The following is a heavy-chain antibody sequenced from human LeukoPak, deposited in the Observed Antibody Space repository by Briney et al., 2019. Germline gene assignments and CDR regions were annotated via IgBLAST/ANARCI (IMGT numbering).Heavy chain of an antibody. CDR1: GYTFTGYY. Sequence: ASVKVSCKASGYTFTGYYMHWVRQAPGQGLEWMGRIIPILGIANYAQKFQGRVTITADKSTSTAYMELSSLRSEDTAVYYCARDKVGRGVADYWGQGTLVTVSS. V-gene: IGHV1-69*04. D-gene: IGHD3-10*01. CDR2: IIPILGIA. CDR3: ARDKVGRGVADY. J-gene: IGHJ4*02.